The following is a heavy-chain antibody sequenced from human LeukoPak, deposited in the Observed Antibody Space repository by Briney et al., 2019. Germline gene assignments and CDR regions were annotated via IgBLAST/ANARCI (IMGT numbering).Heavy chain of an antibody. V-gene: IGHV6-1*01. CDR3: ARRLTQYDCFDP. D-gene: IGHD2-2*01. J-gene: IGHJ5*02. Sequence: SQTLSLTCAISGDSVSSNSVTWNWIRQSPSRGLEWLGRTYYRSTWYNDYAVSVRGRITVNPDTSKNQFSLHLNSVTPEDTAVYYCARRLTQYDCFDPWGQGILSPSPQ. CDR2: TYYRSTWYN. CDR1: GDSVSSNSVT.